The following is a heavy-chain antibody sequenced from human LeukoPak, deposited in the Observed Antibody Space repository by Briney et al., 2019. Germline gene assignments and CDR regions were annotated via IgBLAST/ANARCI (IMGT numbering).Heavy chain of an antibody. D-gene: IGHD4-17*01. CDR1: GFTVSSNY. CDR3: ASTQKCGDYLDY. J-gene: IGHJ4*02. V-gene: IGHV3-66*01. CDR2: IYSGGSA. Sequence: GGSLRLSCAASGFTVSSNYMSWVRQAPGKGLEWVSVIYSGGSAYYADSVKGRFTISRDNSKNTLYLQMNSLGAEDTAVYYCASTQKCGDYLDYWGQGTLVTVSS.